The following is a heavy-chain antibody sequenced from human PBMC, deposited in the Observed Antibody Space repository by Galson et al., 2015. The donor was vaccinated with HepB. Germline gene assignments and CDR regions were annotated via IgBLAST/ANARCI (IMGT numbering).Heavy chain of an antibody. CDR2: IFAGGGTT. CDR1: EYTLTNYH. CDR3: ARETPDTYYFDY. J-gene: IGHJ4*02. Sequence: SVQISCKASEYTLTNYHFHWVRQAPGQPPEWTVKIFAGGGTTRYAERFQGRVTLTRDSSTSTIYMEVSSLRSDDTAVYYCARETPDTYYFDYWGQGTLVTVSS. D-gene: IGHD2-15*01. V-gene: IGHV1-46*01.